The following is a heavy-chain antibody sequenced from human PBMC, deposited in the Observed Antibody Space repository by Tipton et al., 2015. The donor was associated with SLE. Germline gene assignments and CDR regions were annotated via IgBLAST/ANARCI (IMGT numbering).Heavy chain of an antibody. CDR1: GGSIRNYY. CDR3: ARGSVVADDF. D-gene: IGHD2-15*01. Sequence: TLSLPCTVSGGSIRNYYWSWIRQSPGKGLEWIGYIFHSGGTNYNPSLKSRVTILVDTSKNQLSLKLTSVTAADTAVYYCARGSVVADDFWGQGTLVTVSS. J-gene: IGHJ4*02. CDR2: IFHSGGT. V-gene: IGHV4-59*01.